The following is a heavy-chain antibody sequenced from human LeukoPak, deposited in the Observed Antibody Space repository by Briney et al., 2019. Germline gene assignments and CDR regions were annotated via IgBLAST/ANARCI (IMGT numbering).Heavy chain of an antibody. J-gene: IGHJ3*02. V-gene: IGHV4-59*08. CDR1: GGSISSYY. D-gene: IGHD6-19*01. CDR3: ARRLDSIAVAGYQTDAFDI. Sequence: PSETLSLTCTLTGGSISSYYWSWIRQPPGKGLEWIGYIYYSGLTNYNPSLNSRVTMSVDTSKNQFSLKLSSVTAADTAVYYCARRLDSIAVAGYQTDAFDIGGQGTMVTVSS. CDR2: IYYSGLT.